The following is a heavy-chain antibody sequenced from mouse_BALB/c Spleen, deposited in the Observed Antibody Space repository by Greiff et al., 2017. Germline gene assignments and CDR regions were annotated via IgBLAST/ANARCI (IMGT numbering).Heavy chain of an antibody. J-gene: IGHJ3*01. V-gene: IGHV1-54*01. Sequence: QVQLQQSGAELVRPGTSVKVSCKASGYAFTNYLIEWVKQRPGQGLEWIGVINPGSGGTNYNEKFKGKATLTADKSSSTAYMQLSSLTSDDSAVYFCARRDDYDGWFAYWGQGTLVTVSA. CDR3: ARRDDYDGWFAY. CDR2: INPGSGGT. CDR1: GYAFTNYL. D-gene: IGHD2-4*01.